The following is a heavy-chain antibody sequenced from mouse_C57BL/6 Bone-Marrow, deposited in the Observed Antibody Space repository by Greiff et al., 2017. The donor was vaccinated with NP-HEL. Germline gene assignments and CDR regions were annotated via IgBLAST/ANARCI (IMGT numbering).Heavy chain of an antibody. CDR2: ISDGGSYT. J-gene: IGHJ4*01. V-gene: IGHV5-4*01. D-gene: IGHD1-1*01. CDR1: GFTFSSYA. Sequence: DVKLVESGGGLVKPGGSLKLSCAASGFTFSSYAMSWVRQTPEKRLEWVATISDGGSYTYYPDNVKGRFTISRDNAKNNLYLQMSHLKSEDTAMYYCARDPSLRGDDWGQGTSVTVSS. CDR3: ARDPSLRGDD.